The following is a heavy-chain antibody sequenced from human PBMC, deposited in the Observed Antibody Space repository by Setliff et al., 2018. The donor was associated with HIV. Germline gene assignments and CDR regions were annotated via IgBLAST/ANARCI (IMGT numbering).Heavy chain of an antibody. D-gene: IGHD2-15*01. CDR1: GYTFIDYG. CDR2: SIPVFGTV. J-gene: IGHJ4*02. CDR3: ARDSHCSGPSCYSGGQFFDY. Sequence: ASVKVSCKAYGYTFIDYGFCWVRQAPGQGFEWMGGSIPVFGTVNYAQKFLGRATITADESTNTSYMELTSLRSEDTAVYFCARDSHCSGPSCYSGGQFFDYWGQGTLVTVSS. V-gene: IGHV1-69*13.